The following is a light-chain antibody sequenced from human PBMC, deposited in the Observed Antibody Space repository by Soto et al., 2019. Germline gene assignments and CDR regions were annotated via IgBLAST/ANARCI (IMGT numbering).Light chain of an antibody. Sequence: IVMTPSPLSLPVTPGEPASISCRSSQSLLHSNGYNYLDWYLQKPGQSPQLLIYLGSNRASGVPDRFSGSGSGTDFTLKISGVEAEDVGVYYCMQALQTSYTFGQGTKLEIK. CDR3: MQALQTSYT. J-gene: IGKJ2*01. V-gene: IGKV2-28*01. CDR2: LGS. CDR1: QSLLHSNGYNY.